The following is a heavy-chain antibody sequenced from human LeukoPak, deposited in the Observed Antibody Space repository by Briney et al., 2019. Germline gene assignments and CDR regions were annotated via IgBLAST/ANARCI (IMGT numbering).Heavy chain of an antibody. CDR2: IRYDGSNK. CDR3: ARVEGYSYGAYYYYYYYMDV. D-gene: IGHD5-18*01. CDR1: GFTFSSYE. Sequence: GGSLRLSCAASGFTFSSYEMNWVRQAPGKGLEWVAFIRYDGSNKYYADSSKGRFTISRDNSKNTLYLQMNSLRAEDTALYYCARVEGYSYGAYYYYYYYMDVWGKGTTVTVSS. V-gene: IGHV3-30*02. J-gene: IGHJ6*03.